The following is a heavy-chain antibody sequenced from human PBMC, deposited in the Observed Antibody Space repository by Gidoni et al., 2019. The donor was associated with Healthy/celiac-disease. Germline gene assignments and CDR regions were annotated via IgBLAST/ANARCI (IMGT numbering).Heavy chain of an antibody. J-gene: IGHJ4*02. CDR1: GFPFSDCY. CDR3: ASGYYDSSGYYYLIDY. V-gene: IGHV3-11*01. D-gene: IGHD3-22*01. CDR2: ISSTSSTI. Sequence: QVQLVESGGGLVKPGGSLRLPCAASGFPFSDCYRRWIRQAPGKGLGWVSYISSTSSTIYYADTVKGRFTISRDNAKNSLYLQMNSLRAEYTAVYYCASGYYDSSGYYYLIDYWGQGTLVTVSS.